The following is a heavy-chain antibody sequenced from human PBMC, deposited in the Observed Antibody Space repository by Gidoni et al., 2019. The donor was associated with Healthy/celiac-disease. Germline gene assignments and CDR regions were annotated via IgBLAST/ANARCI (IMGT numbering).Heavy chain of an antibody. Sequence: QVQLVQSGAEVKKPSSSVTVSCQASCGPFSSYSLSWVRPAPGQGLEWMGGIIPIFGTANYEQKFQGRVTITADESTSTAYMELSSLRSEETAVYYCASGDYDFWSGYYAASYYYYYYGMDVWGQGTTVTVSS. J-gene: IGHJ6*02. CDR2: IIPIFGTA. D-gene: IGHD3-3*01. CDR1: CGPFSSYS. V-gene: IGHV1-69*01. CDR3: ASGDYDFWSGYYAASYYYYYYGMDV.